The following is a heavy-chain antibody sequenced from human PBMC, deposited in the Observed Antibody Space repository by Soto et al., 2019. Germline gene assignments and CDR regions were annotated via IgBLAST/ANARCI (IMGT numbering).Heavy chain of an antibody. CDR1: GFTFSSYS. CDR2: ISSSSSYI. Sequence: GGSLRLSCAASGFTFSSYSMNWVRQAPGKGLEWVSSISSSSSYIYYADSVKGRFTISRDNAKNSLYPRMNSLRAEDTAVYYCARETTAMAYYMDVWGKGTTVTVSS. V-gene: IGHV3-21*01. J-gene: IGHJ6*03. CDR3: ARETTAMAYYMDV. D-gene: IGHD5-18*01.